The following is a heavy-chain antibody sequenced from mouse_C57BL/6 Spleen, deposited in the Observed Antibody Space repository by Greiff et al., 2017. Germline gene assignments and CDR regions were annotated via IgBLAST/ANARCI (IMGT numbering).Heavy chain of an antibody. D-gene: IGHD2-4*01. Sequence: QVQLQQPGAELVRPGSSVKLSCKASGYTFTSYWMHWVKQRPIQGLEWIGMIHPNSGSTNYNEKFKSKATLTVDKSSSTAYMQLSSLTSEDTAVYYCARWDYDGGFNWGQGTLVTVSA. V-gene: IGHV1-64*01. CDR3: ARWDYDGGFN. J-gene: IGHJ3*01. CDR2: IHPNSGST. CDR1: GYTFTSYW.